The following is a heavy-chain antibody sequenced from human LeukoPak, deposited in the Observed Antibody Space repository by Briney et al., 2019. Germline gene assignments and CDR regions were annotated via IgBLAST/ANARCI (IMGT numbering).Heavy chain of an antibody. Sequence: ASVKVSCKASGGTFSSYAISWVRQAPGQGLEWMGGNIAIFGTANYAQKFQGRVTITADESTSTACMELSSLRSEDTAVYFCARDRFDGDYVFDGSGYSLDYWGQGTLVTVSS. J-gene: IGHJ4*02. CDR1: GGTFSSYA. V-gene: IGHV1-69*13. D-gene: IGHD3-22*01. CDR2: NIAIFGTA. CDR3: ARDRFDGDYVFDGSGYSLDY.